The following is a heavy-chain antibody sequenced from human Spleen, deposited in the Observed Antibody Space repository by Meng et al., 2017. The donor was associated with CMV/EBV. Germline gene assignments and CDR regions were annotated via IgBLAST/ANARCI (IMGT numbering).Heavy chain of an antibody. CDR1: GYTFTGYY. CDR2: INPNSGGA. V-gene: IGHV1-2*02. CDR3: ARDKRRDVAFDI. J-gene: IGHJ3*02. D-gene: IGHD5-24*01. Sequence: ASVKVSCKASGYTFTGYYMNWVRQAPGQGLEWLGWINPNSGGANYAQKFQGRVTMTTDTSITTAYMELSRLRSDDTAVYYCARDKRRDVAFDIWGQGTMVTVSS.